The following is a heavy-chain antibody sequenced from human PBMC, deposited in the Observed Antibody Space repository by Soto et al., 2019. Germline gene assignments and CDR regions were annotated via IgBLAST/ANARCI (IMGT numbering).Heavy chain of an antibody. D-gene: IGHD1-26*01. CDR1: GFTFSDCA. Sequence: GGSLRLSCVASGFTFSDCAMNWVRQAPGKGLEWVSWFGITGKSGDYADSVRGRFTMSRDNARNSVHLQMSSLRDEDTAVYYCARDHYYAFDIWGQGTMVTVSS. V-gene: IGHV3-48*02. CDR3: ARDHYYAFDI. CDR2: FGITGKSG. J-gene: IGHJ3*02.